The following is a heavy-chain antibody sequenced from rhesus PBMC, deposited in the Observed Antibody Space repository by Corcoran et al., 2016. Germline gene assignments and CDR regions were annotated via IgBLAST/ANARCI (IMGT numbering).Heavy chain of an antibody. CDR3: ARDSITGTTRYGLDS. Sequence: EVQLVESGGGLAKPGGSLRLSCAASGFSFSDYYMYWVRQAPGKGLEWVSGISYTGGSTYYADSLTGRFTISRENAKNTLYLQMDSLRAEDTAVYYCARDSITGTTRYGLDSWGQGVVVTVSS. V-gene: IGHV3S18*01. D-gene: IGHD1-26*01. J-gene: IGHJ6*01. CDR1: GFSFSDYY. CDR2: ISYTGGST.